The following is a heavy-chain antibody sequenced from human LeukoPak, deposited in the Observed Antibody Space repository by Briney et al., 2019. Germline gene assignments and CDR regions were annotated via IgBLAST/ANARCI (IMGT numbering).Heavy chain of an antibody. Sequence: ASVKVSCKASGYTFTGYYMHWVRQAPGQGLEWMGWINPNSGGTNYAQKFQGRVTMTRDTSISTAYMELSRLRSDDTAVYYCARAASSGWYWFDPWGQGTLVTVSS. CDR2: INPNSGGT. CDR3: ARAASSGWYWFDP. CDR1: GYTFTGYY. V-gene: IGHV1-2*02. J-gene: IGHJ5*02. D-gene: IGHD6-19*01.